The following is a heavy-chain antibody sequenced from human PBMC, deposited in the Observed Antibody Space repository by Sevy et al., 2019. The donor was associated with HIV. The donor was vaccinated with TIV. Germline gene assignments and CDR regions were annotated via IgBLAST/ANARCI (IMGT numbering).Heavy chain of an antibody. CDR1: GFTFSSYW. Sequence: GGSLRHSCAASGFTFSSYWMSWVRQAPGKGLEWVANIKQDGSEKYYVDSVKGRFTISRDNAKNSLYLQMNSLRAEDTAVYYCARGGTYCTNGVCYGGWLDPRGQGTLVTVSS. D-gene: IGHD2-8*01. CDR2: IKQDGSEK. V-gene: IGHV3-7*04. CDR3: ARGGTYCTNGVCYGGWLDP. J-gene: IGHJ5*02.